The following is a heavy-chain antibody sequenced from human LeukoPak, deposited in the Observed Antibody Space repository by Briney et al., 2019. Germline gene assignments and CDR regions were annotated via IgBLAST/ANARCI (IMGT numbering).Heavy chain of an antibody. J-gene: IGHJ4*02. V-gene: IGHV3-48*02. D-gene: IGHD3-10*01. CDR1: GFTFSSYS. Sequence: GGSLRLSCAASGFTFSSYSMNWVRQAPGKGLEWVSYTSSSSSTIYYADSVKGRFTISRDNAKNSLYLQMNSLRDEDTAVYYCARDYHHGSGSWSFDYWGQGTLVTVSS. CDR3: ARDYHHGSGSWSFDY. CDR2: TSSSSSTI.